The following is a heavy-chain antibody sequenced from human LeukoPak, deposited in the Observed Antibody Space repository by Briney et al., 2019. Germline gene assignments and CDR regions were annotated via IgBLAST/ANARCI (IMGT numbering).Heavy chain of an antibody. CDR2: ISSYSSYI. CDR3: ARDRSDGDYAFDY. V-gene: IGHV3-21*01. J-gene: IGHJ4*02. CDR1: GFTFSSYS. Sequence: PGGSLRRSCAASGFTFSSYSMNWVRQAPGKGLEWVSSISSYSSYIYYANSVKGRFTISRDNAKNSLYLQMNSLRAEDTAVYYCARDRSDGDYAFDYWGQGALVTVSS. D-gene: IGHD4-17*01.